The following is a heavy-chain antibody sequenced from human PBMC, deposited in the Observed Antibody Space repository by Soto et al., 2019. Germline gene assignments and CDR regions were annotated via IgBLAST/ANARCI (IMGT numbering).Heavy chain of an antibody. CDR2: IDPSGGST. V-gene: IGHV1-46*01. D-gene: IGHD3-22*01. J-gene: IGHJ4*02. CDR3: ARALYDSSGYVYLDS. CDR1: GYTFTTYY. Sequence: GASVKVSCKASGYTFTTYYIHGVQQAPGQGLERMGIIDPSGGSTTYAQKFQGRVTMTRDTSTNTVYMELSGLRSEDTAVYYCARALYDSSGYVYLDSWGQGTPVTVSS.